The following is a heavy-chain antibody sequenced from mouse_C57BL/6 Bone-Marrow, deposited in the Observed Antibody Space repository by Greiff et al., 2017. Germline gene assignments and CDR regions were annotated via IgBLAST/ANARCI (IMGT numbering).Heavy chain of an antibody. V-gene: IGHV1-69*01. CDR2: MDPSDSYT. Sequence: QVQLQQPGAELVMPGASVKLSCKASGYTFTSYWMHWVKQRPGQGLEWIGEMDPSDSYTNYNQKFKGKSTLTVDKSSSTAYMQLSSLTSEDSAVYYCAREGIIGYYYGSSWGQGTLGTVSA. CDR1: GYTFTSYW. D-gene: IGHD1-1*01. CDR3: AREGIIGYYYGSS. J-gene: IGHJ3*01.